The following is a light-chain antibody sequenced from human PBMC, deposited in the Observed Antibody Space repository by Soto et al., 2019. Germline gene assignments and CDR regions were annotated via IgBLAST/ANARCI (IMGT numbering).Light chain of an antibody. CDR2: STS. V-gene: IGLV7-43*01. J-gene: IGLJ3*02. CDR3: LLYSGGVWV. CDR1: TGAVTNAYY. Sequence: QAVVTQEPSLTVSPGGTVTLTCASSTGAVTNAYYPNWFQQKPGQAPRALIYSTSNKQSWTPARFSGSLLGGKAALTLSGVQPEDEAEYYCLLYSGGVWVFGGGTQLTVL.